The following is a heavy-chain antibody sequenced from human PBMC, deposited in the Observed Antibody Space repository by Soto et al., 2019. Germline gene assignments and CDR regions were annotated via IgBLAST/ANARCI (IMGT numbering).Heavy chain of an antibody. CDR3: AGPDIVVVPASERNYYYYYGMDV. J-gene: IGHJ6*02. CDR2: IIPIFGTA. Sequence: AVKVSCKASGGTFSSYAISWVRQAPGQGLEWMGGIIPIFGTANYAQKFQGRVTITADKSTSTAYMELSSLRSEDTAVYYCAGPDIVVVPASERNYYYYYGMDVWGQGTTVTVSS. V-gene: IGHV1-69*06. D-gene: IGHD2-2*01. CDR1: GGTFSSYA.